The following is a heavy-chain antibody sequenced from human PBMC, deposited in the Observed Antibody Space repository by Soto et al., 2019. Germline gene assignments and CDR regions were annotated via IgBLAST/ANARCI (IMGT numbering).Heavy chain of an antibody. CDR3: ARGSRSSRYYYYYYMDV. J-gene: IGHJ6*03. CDR1: GGSFSGYY. Sequence: PSETLSLTCAVYGGSFSGYYWSWIRQPPGKGLEWIGEINHSGSTNYNPSLKSRVTISVDTSKNQFSLKLSSVTAADTAVYYCARGSRSSRYYYYYYMDVWGKGTTVTVS. CDR2: INHSGST. V-gene: IGHV4-34*01.